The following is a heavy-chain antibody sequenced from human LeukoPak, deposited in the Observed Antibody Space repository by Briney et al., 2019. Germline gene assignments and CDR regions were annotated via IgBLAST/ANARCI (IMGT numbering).Heavy chain of an antibody. V-gene: IGHV3-11*01. Sequence: GGSLRLSCAASGFTFSDYYMSWIRQAPGKGLEWVSYISSSGSTIYYADSVKGRFTISRDNSKNTLYLQMNSLRAEDTAVYYCAKGGPLPISYYYYMDVWGKGTTVTVSS. CDR1: GFTFSDYY. J-gene: IGHJ6*03. D-gene: IGHD2-21*01. CDR3: AKGGPLPISYYYYMDV. CDR2: ISSSGSTI.